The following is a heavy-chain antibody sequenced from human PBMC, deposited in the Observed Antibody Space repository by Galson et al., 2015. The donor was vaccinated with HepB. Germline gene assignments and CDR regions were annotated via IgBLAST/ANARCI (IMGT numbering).Heavy chain of an antibody. V-gene: IGHV3-30*18. D-gene: IGHD3-3*01. CDR1: GSSFSNYA. J-gene: IGHJ5*02. CDR2: ISYEGSNK. CDR3: AKVWGVKDFWSGPDQ. Sequence: SLRLSCAASGSSFSNYAMHWVRQAPGKGLEWVAVISYEGSNKWYADSVKGRLTISRDNSKNTLYLQMNSLRAEDTAVYYCAKVWGVKDFWSGPDQWGQGTLVTVSS.